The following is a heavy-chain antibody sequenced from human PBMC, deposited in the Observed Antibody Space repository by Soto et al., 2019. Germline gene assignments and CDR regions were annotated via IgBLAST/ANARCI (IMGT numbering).Heavy chain of an antibody. CDR2: ISGSGDYT. J-gene: IGHJ4*02. Sequence: GGSLRLSCSASGFSFNSYAMSWVRQAPGKGLEWVSAISGSGDYTHYAGSVKGRFTVSRDNSKNRLYLQMNSLRGEETAIYYCAKGGRSGSTGYFDYWGQGILVTVSS. V-gene: IGHV3-23*01. D-gene: IGHD6-19*01. CDR1: GFSFNSYA. CDR3: AKGGRSGSTGYFDY.